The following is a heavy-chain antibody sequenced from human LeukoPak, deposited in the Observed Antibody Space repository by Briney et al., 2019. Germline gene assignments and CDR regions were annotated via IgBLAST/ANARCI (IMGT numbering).Heavy chain of an antibody. CDR2: IYSSGST. CDR3: AKSGGYRLIDY. CDR1: GASVSGSNYY. J-gene: IGHJ4*02. D-gene: IGHD1-26*01. Sequence: SETLSLTCAVSGASVSGSNYYWGWIRQPPGKGLEWIGNIYSSGSTYYNASLQSRVTISIDTSKNQFSLRLNSVTAAATAMYYCAKSGGYRLIDYWGQGNRVTVSS. V-gene: IGHV4-39*01.